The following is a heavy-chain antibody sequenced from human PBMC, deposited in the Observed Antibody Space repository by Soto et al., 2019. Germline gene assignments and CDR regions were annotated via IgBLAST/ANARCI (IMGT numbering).Heavy chain of an antibody. CDR1: ASIFGRYA. CDR2: INAIGGSI. Sequence: EVQLLESGGGLVQPGGSLTLSCAVSASIFGRYAMSWVRQAPGKGLEWVSTINAIGGSIYYADSVKGRFTISRDDSKNTLYLDMNSRRLQDPALNYRAKDQDGFSSYHYGLDVWGPGATVTVSS. D-gene: IGHD6-25*01. V-gene: IGHV3-23*01. J-gene: IGHJ6*02. CDR3: AKDQDGFSSYHYGLDV.